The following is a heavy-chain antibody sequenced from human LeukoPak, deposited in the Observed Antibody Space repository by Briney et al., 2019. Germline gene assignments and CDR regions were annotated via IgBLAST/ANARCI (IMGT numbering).Heavy chain of an antibody. CDR3: ARGFMITFGGVIVIFRD. V-gene: IGHV1-2*02. Sequence: GASVKVSCKASGYTFTGYYMRWVRQAPGQGLEWMGWINPNSGGTNYAQKFQGRVTMTRDTSTSTAYMELSRLRSDDTAVYYCARGFMITFGGVIVIFRDWGQGTLVTVSS. D-gene: IGHD3-16*02. CDR2: INPNSGGT. J-gene: IGHJ4*02. CDR1: GYTFTGYY.